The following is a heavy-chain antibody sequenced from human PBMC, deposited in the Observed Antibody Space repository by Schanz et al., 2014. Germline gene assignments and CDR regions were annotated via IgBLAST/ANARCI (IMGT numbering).Heavy chain of an antibody. Sequence: QVQLVQSGAEVKKPGASVKVSCKASGYTFTTYYMLWVRQAPGQGLEWMGLINASGGSTMYGQKFQCRITVTTDTSTSTVYLELSSLRADNPAEYYCGRLFRRSYIDYWGQGTLITVSS. J-gene: IGHJ4*02. D-gene: IGHD3-9*01. CDR1: GYTFTTYY. CDR2: INASGGST. CDR3: GRLFRRSYIDY. V-gene: IGHV1-46*03.